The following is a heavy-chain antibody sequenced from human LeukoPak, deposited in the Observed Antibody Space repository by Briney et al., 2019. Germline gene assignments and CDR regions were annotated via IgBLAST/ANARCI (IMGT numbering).Heavy chain of an antibody. J-gene: IGHJ4*02. CDR2: ISGSGYYS. CDR3: AKGGPTGSDYFDF. CDR1: EFTFDNYA. D-gene: IGHD1-26*01. V-gene: IGHV3-23*01. Sequence: GGSLRLSCAASEFTFDNYAMSWGRQAPGKGLEWGSVISGSGYYSYYADSVKGRFTVSRDNSKTTLYLQMNSLRADDTAVYYCAKGGPTGSDYFDFWGQGTLVTVSS.